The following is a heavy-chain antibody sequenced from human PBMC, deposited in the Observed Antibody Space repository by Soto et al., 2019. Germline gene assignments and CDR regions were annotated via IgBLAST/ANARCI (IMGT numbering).Heavy chain of an antibody. CDR2: IKTKTYDGAT. Sequence: GGSLRLSCAASGFTFSNAWMSWVRQTPGKGLEWVGHIKTKTYDGATDYAAPVKGRFTISRDDSKNTLYLQMNSLKTEDTVVYYCTITYSTVVPYYWGQGTLVTVSS. J-gene: IGHJ4*02. CDR3: TITYSTVVPYY. CDR1: GFTFSNAW. V-gene: IGHV3-15*07. D-gene: IGHD4-17*01.